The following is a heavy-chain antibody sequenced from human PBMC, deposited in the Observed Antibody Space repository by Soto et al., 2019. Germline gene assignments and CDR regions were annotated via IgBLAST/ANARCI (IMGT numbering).Heavy chain of an antibody. J-gene: IGHJ5*02. V-gene: IGHV4-30-4*02. Sequence: SETLSLTCNVSGGPINSPDYYWTWIRQSPGKGLEWIGYLYFNGGTQYNPSLRTPISMSLDTSKKHFSLKMRSVTGADTAVYYCARGRASGSYRWFDPWGQGTLVTVSS. CDR1: GGPINSPDYY. CDR2: LYFNGGT. D-gene: IGHD1-26*01. CDR3: ARGRASGSYRWFDP.